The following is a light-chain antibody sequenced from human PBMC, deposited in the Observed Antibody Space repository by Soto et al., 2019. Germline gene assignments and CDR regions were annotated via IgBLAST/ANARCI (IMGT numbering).Light chain of an antibody. Sequence: ESMLTQSTGTLSLSPGERATLSCRASRSVSSRYITWYQQKPGQAPRLLIYGASIRATGIPDRFSGSGSGTDFTLTISRLEPEDFAVYYCQQFGDSPPAFTFGQGTKLEI. V-gene: IGKV3-20*01. CDR2: GAS. CDR3: QQFGDSPPAFT. CDR1: RSVSSRY. J-gene: IGKJ2*01.